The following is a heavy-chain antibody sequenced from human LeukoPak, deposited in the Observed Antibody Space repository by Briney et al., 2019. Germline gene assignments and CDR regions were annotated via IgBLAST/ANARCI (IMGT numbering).Heavy chain of an antibody. Sequence: GGSLRLSCEASGFTFSSYNMNWVRQAPGKRLEWVSSVTSSSSYVFYADSVKGRFTISRDNSQNTLYLQMNSLRAEDTAVYYCAKRLFRSFGVVPFDYWGQGTLVTVSS. D-gene: IGHD3-3*01. V-gene: IGHV3-21*04. J-gene: IGHJ4*02. CDR1: GFTFSSYN. CDR2: VTSSSSYV. CDR3: AKRLFRSFGVVPFDY.